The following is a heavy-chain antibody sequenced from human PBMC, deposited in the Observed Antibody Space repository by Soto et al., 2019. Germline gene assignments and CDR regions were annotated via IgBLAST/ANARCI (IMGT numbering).Heavy chain of an antibody. CDR1: GFTFSSYA. CDR2: ISYDGSNK. J-gene: IGHJ4*02. CDR3: AGEGLGVSFDY. Sequence: QVQLVESGGGVVQPGRSLRLSCAASGFTFSSYAMHWVRQAPGKGLEWVAVISYDGSNKYYADSVKDRFTISRDNSKNTLYLQMNSLRAEDTAVYYCAGEGLGVSFDYWGQGTLVTVSS. D-gene: IGHD3-10*01. V-gene: IGHV3-30-3*01.